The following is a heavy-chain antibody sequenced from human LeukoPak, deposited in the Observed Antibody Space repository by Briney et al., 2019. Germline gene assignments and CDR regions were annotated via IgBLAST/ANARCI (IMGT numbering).Heavy chain of an antibody. V-gene: IGHV5-51*01. J-gene: IGHJ4*02. Sequence: GEPLKISCKGSGYNFASYWIAWVRQMPGKGPEWMGIIYPGDSDTRYSPSFQGQVTISADKSISTAYLQWSSLKASDAAMYYCARRPYSSTWYYFDYWGQGTLVTVSS. CDR3: ARRPYSSTWYYFDY. CDR2: IYPGDSDT. D-gene: IGHD6-13*01. CDR1: GYNFASYW.